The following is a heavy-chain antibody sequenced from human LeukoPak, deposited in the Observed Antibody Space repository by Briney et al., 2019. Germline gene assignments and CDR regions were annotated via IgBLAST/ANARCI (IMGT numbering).Heavy chain of an antibody. CDR2: IYYSGST. D-gene: IGHD6-19*01. J-gene: IGHJ4*02. V-gene: IGHV4-59*01. Sequence: YPSETLSLTCTGSGGSISSYYWSWIRQPPGKGLEGIGYIYYSGSTNYNTSLKSRVTISVDTCKNQFSLKLSSVTAADTAVYYCARTVAGTFDYWGQGTLVTVSS. CDR3: ARTVAGTFDY. CDR1: GGSISSYY.